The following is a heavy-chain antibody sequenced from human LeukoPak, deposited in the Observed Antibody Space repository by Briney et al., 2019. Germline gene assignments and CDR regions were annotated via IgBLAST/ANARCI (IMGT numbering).Heavy chain of an antibody. V-gene: IGHV3-23*01. Sequence: GGSLRLSCAASGFTFSSYAMSWVRQAPGKGLEWVSAISGSGGSTYYADSVKGRFTISRDNSKNTVYLHMNSLRVEDTAVYFCARDPHYFDSSGYYSPYYWGQGILVTVSS. D-gene: IGHD3-22*01. CDR3: ARDPHYFDSSGYYSPYY. J-gene: IGHJ4*02. CDR2: ISGSGGST. CDR1: GFTFSSYA.